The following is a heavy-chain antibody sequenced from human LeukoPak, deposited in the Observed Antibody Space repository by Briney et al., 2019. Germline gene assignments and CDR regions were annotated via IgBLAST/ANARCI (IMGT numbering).Heavy chain of an antibody. CDR2: IYYSGST. CDR1: GGSISSGDYY. V-gene: IGHV4-30-4*01. D-gene: IGHD3-3*01. Sequence: SQTLSLTCTVSGGSISSGDYYWSWIRQPPGTGLEWIGYIYYSGSTYYNPSLKSRVTISVDTSKNQFSLRLSSVTAADTAVYYCASHDFWSGFREWGQGTLVTVSS. J-gene: IGHJ4*02. CDR3: ASHDFWSGFRE.